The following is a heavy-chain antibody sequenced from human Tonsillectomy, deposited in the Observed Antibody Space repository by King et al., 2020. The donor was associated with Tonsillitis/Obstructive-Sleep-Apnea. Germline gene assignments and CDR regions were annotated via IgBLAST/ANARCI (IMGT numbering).Heavy chain of an antibody. V-gene: IGHV4-34*01. J-gene: IGHJ5*02. CDR2: INHSGST. D-gene: IGHD2-21*01. CDR1: GGSFSGYY. CDR3: ASPLLNAFDP. Sequence: VQLQQWGAGLLKPSETLSLTCAVYGGSFSGYYWCWIRQPPGKGLEWIGEINHSGSTNYNPSLKSRVTISVDTSKNQFSLKLSSVTAADTAVYYCASPLLNAFDPWGQGTLVTVSS.